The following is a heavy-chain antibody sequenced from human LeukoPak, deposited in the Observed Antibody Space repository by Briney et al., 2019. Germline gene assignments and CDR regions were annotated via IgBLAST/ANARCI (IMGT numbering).Heavy chain of an antibody. CDR2: ISGSGGST. CDR1: GFTFSNYA. CDR3: AKVAHGSGSYYGALDY. D-gene: IGHD3-10*01. J-gene: IGHJ4*02. V-gene: IGHV3-23*01. Sequence: PGGSLRLSCAASGFTFSNYAMSWVRQAPGKGLEWVSTISGSGGSTYYADSVKGRFTISRDNSKNTLYLQMNSLRAEDTAVYYCAKVAHGSGSYYGALDYWGQGTLVTVSS.